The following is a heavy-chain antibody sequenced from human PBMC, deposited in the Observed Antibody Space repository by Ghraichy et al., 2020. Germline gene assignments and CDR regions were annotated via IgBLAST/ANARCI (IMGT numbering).Heavy chain of an antibody. CDR2: INHSGST. D-gene: IGHD1-26*01. V-gene: IGHV4-34*01. CDR3: ATGIVGATEDDAFDI. Sequence: SETLSLTCAVYGGSFSGYYWSWIRQPPGKGLEWIGEINHSGSTNYNPSLKSRVTISVDTSKNQFSLKLSSVTAADTAVYYCATGIVGATEDDAFDIWGQGTMVTVSS. CDR1: GGSFSGYY. J-gene: IGHJ3*02.